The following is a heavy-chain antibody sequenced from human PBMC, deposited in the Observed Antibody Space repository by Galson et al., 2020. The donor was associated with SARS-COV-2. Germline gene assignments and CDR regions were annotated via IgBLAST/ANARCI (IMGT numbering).Heavy chain of an antibody. J-gene: IGHJ4*02. D-gene: IGHD3-3*01. CDR1: GGSISGHH. CDR2: IYNSGNT. CDR3: ARLRFLEWLLPGPTFDY. Sequence: SETLSLTCTVSGGSISGHHWSWIRQPPGRGLEYIGHIYNSGNTDYNPSLKSRVTISVDTSKNQFSLKLSSVTAADTAVYYCARLRFLEWLLPGPTFDYWGQGTLVTVSS. V-gene: IGHV4-59*11.